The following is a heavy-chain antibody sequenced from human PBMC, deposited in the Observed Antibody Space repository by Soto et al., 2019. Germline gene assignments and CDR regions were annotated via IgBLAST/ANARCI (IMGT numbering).Heavy chain of an antibody. Sequence: ASEKVSCKAPGHTFTSYAMHWVRQAPGQRLEWMGWINAGNGNTKHSQKFKRRVTITRDTSASTDYTELSSLRPEDPAVYYCSAPDFDYWGQGTLVTSPQ. J-gene: IGHJ4*02. V-gene: IGHV1-3*01. CDR3: SAPDFDY. CDR2: INAGNGNT. CDR1: GHTFTSYA.